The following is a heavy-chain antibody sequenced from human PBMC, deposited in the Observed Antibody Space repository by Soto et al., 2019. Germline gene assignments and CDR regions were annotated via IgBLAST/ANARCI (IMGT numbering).Heavy chain of an antibody. D-gene: IGHD2-15*01. V-gene: IGHV3-9*01. CDR2: ISWNSGSI. CDR1: GFTFDDYA. J-gene: IGHJ4*02. Sequence: EVQLVESGGGLVQPGRSLRLSCAASGFTFDDYAMHWVRQAPGKGLEWVSGISWNSGSIGYANSVKGRFTISIDNAKNALYLQMNSLRAEDTALYYCAKDFVSGVGPFDYWGQGTLVTVSS. CDR3: AKDFVSGVGPFDY.